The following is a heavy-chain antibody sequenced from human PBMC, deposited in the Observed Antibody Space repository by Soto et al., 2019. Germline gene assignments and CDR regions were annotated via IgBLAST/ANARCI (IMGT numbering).Heavy chain of an antibody. CDR1: GYTFTSYD. Sequence: ASVKVSCKASGYTFTSYDINWVRQATGQGLEWMGWMNPNSGNTGYAQKFQGRVTMTRNTSISTAYMELSSLRSEDTAVYYCARGFSSGWQLIKNWFDPWGQGTLVTVSS. D-gene: IGHD6-19*01. V-gene: IGHV1-8*01. CDR2: MNPNSGNT. J-gene: IGHJ5*02. CDR3: ARGFSSGWQLIKNWFDP.